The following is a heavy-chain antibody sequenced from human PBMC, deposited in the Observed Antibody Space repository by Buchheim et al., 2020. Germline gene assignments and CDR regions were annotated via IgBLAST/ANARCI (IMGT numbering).Heavy chain of an antibody. CDR1: GDSVSSNSTS. CDR2: TYYASEWHS. J-gene: IGHJ5*02. CDR3: ARQRDQFDP. V-gene: IGHV6-1*01. Sequence: QVKLQQSGPGLLKPSQTLSLTCAISGDSVSSNSTSWNWIRQSPSRGLEWLARTYYASEWHSEYAALVKSRITVNADTSKNQFSLQLNSVTPEDTAVYYCARQRDQFDPWGQGT.